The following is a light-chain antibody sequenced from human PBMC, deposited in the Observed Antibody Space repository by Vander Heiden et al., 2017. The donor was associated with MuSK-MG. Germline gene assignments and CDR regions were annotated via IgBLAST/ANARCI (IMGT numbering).Light chain of an antibody. CDR3: YSPYTSDNLGV. CDR1: ALTTKY. Sequence: YQLTQPASVSVSPGQTATITCPGDALTTKYTYWYKQKSGQAPVLVIYGDRQRPSGIPERFSGSISGKMATLTIRGAQVEDEGDYYCYSPYTSDNLGVFGGGTKLTVL. CDR2: GDR. J-gene: IGLJ3*02. V-gene: IGLV3-10*01.